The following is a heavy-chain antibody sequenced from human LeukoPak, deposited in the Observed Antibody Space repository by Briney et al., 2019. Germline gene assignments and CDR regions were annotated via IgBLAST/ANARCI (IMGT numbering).Heavy chain of an antibody. Sequence: SETLSLTCTVSGASISSGSYYWGWIRQPPGKGLEWIGSIYFSGSTYYNPSLKSRVSISVDTSTNQFSLKLSSVTAADTAVYYCARLVRQVVMEYYFDTWGQGTLVTVSS. CDR1: GASISSGSYY. D-gene: IGHD3-10*01. V-gene: IGHV4-39*01. J-gene: IGHJ4*02. CDR2: IYFSGST. CDR3: ARLVRQVVMEYYFDT.